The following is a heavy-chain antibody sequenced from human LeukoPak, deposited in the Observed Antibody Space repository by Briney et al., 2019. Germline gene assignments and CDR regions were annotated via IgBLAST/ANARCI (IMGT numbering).Heavy chain of an antibody. CDR3: VKDLYGDYVRCFDY. Sequence: GGSLRLPCAASGLTFSSHWMHWVRQAPGKGLEWVSAISNSGGSRYYADSVKGRFTISRDNSKNTLYLQMNGLRAEDTAVYYCVKDLYGDYVRCFDYWGQGTLVTVSS. J-gene: IGHJ4*02. CDR1: GLTFSSHW. CDR2: ISNSGGSR. V-gene: IGHV3-23*01. D-gene: IGHD4-17*01.